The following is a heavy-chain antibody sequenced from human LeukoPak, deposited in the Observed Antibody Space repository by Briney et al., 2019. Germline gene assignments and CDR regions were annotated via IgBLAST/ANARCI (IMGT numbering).Heavy chain of an antibody. Sequence: GGSLRLSCAASGFTFSTYGMHWVRQAPGKGLEWVAIISYDGNDKDYADSVRGRFTISRDNSKNTLYLQMNSLRGEDTAVYYCAKSTAPAEYYLDYWGQGILVTVSS. D-gene: IGHD2-2*01. CDR1: GFTFSTYG. CDR3: AKSTAPAEYYLDY. CDR2: ISYDGNDK. V-gene: IGHV3-30*18. J-gene: IGHJ4*02.